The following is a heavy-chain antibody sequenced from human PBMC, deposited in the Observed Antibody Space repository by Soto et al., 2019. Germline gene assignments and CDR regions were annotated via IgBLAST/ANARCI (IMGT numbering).Heavy chain of an antibody. CDR3: SRHASYFHILGCYYFCY. CDR2: INPGDSET. Sequence: PGESLKISCKGSGYSFTSYWIAWVRQMPGKGLEWMAIINPGDSETKYSPSFQGQVTISADKSINTAYLQWSSLKASDTAMYYCSRHASYFHILGCYYFCYWGQGTQVTVSS. J-gene: IGHJ4*02. D-gene: IGHD3-9*01. CDR1: GYSFTSYW. V-gene: IGHV5-51*01.